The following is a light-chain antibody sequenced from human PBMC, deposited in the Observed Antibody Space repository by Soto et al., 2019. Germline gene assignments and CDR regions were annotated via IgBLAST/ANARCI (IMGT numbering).Light chain of an antibody. CDR3: QQYGSSPSFT. J-gene: IGKJ4*01. Sequence: EIVLTQSPGTLSLSPGERATLSCRASQSVSSSYLAWYQQKPGQAPRLFIYGASSRATGIPDRFSGSGSGTDLPLTISRLEPEDFAVYYCQQYGSSPSFTFGGGTKVEIK. CDR1: QSVSSSY. V-gene: IGKV3-20*01. CDR2: GAS.